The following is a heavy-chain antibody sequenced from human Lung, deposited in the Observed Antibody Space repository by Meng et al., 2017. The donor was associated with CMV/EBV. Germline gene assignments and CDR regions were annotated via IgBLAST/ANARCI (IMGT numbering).Heavy chain of an antibody. D-gene: IGHD3-9*01. CDR3: AREGSYYDVLTRSYNVFGNYYYHMDD. Sequence: SCAASGFSFSSYAMHWVRQAPGKGLEWMAVISYDGSKKYYADSVKGRFTISRGNSKNTLYLQVNSLRTEDTAVYYCAREGSYYDVLTRSYNVFGNYYYHMDDWXHGTTVTVSS. V-gene: IGHV3-30-3*01. CDR1: GFSFSSYA. CDR2: ISYDGSKK. J-gene: IGHJ6*02.